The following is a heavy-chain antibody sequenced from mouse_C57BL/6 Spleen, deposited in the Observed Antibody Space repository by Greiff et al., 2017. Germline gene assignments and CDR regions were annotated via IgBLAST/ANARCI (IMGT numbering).Heavy chain of an antibody. Sequence: VKLVESGPGLVQPSQSLSITCTVSGFSLTSYGVHWVRQSPGKGLEWLGVIWSGGSTDYNAAFISRLSISKDNSKSQVFFKMNSLQADDTAIYYCASITTVVAKEDYYAMDYWGQGTSVTVSS. J-gene: IGHJ4*01. CDR3: ASITTVVAKEDYYAMDY. D-gene: IGHD1-1*01. CDR1: GFSLTSYG. CDR2: IWSGGST. V-gene: IGHV2-2*01.